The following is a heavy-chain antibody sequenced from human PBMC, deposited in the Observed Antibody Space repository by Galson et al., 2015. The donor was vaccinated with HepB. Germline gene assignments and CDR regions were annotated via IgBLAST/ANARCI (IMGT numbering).Heavy chain of an antibody. J-gene: IGHJ6*03. V-gene: IGHV3-15*01. D-gene: IGHD6-6*01. CDR2: IKSKTDGGTT. CDR3: TTVRMRSSSISYWPRYYYYYYMDV. CDR1: GFTFSNAW. Sequence: SLRLSCAASGFTFSNAWMSWVRQAPGKGLEWVGRIKSKTDGGTTDYAAPVKGRFTISRDDSKNTLYLQMNSLKTEDTAVYYCTTVRMRSSSISYWPRYYYYYYMDVWGKGTTVTVSS.